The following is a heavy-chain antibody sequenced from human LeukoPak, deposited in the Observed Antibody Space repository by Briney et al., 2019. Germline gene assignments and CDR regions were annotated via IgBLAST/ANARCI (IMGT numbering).Heavy chain of an antibody. CDR3: ASAYDFWSGYYKGEI. J-gene: IGHJ3*02. V-gene: IGHV1-69*13. Sequence: ASVKVSCKASGGTFSSYAISWVRQAPGQGLEWMGGIIPIFGTANYAQKFQGRVTITADESTSTAYMELSSLRSEDTAVYYCASAYDFWSGYYKGEIWGQGTMVTVSS. D-gene: IGHD3-3*01. CDR2: IIPIFGTA. CDR1: GGTFSSYA.